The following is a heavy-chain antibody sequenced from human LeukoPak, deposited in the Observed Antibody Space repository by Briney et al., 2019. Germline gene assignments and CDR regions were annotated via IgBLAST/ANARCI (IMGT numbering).Heavy chain of an antibody. CDR3: AKAYPPAWMALSSAYYYFDY. CDR2: ISSSGSSI. D-gene: IGHD3-22*01. CDR1: GFTFSDYY. Sequence: GGSLRLSSADSGFTFSDYYMSWIRQAPGKRLEWISYISSSGSSIYYADSMKGRFTISRDNAKNSLYMQMNSLRADDTAVYYCAKAYPPAWMALSSAYYYFDYWGQGTLVTVSS. J-gene: IGHJ4*02. V-gene: IGHV3-11*01.